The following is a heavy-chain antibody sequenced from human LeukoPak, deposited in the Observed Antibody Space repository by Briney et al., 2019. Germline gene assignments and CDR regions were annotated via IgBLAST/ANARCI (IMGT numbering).Heavy chain of an antibody. D-gene: IGHD6-13*01. CDR2: IWCDGSYK. J-gene: IGHJ5*02. CDR3: ARDTLIAAPKTGTVTRIGWFDT. Sequence: PGRTLRLSCASSGFTFSNYCMHCVRQAPGKGLVWVAVIWCDGSYKSYGDSVKGRFTISRDNSKNTLFLQMNSLRAVDTAVYYCARDTLIAAPKTGTVTRIGWFDTWGQGTLVTVSS. CDR1: GFTFSNYC. V-gene: IGHV3-33*01.